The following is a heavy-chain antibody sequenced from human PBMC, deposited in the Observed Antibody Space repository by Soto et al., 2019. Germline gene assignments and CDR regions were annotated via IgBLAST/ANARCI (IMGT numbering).Heavy chain of an antibody. V-gene: IGHV2-5*01. J-gene: IGHJ4*02. D-gene: IGHD1-1*01. CDR2: IHWNDDN. CDR3: THRWVGSGQGY. Sequence: QITLEETGPTLVKPTQTLTLTCTFSGFSLTTGRVGVGWIRQPPGKALEWLAVIHWNDDNHYSPSLKSRLTIPKDTSKNQEVLTLTKLDPVDTATYYCTHRWVGSGQGYWGQGSLVTVSS. CDR1: GFSLTTGRVG.